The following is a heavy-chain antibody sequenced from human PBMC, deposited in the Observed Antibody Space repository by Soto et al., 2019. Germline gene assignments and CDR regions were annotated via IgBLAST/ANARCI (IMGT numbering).Heavy chain of an antibody. J-gene: IGHJ3*02. Sequence: SQTLSLTCAISGDSVSSNSAAWNWIRQSPSRGLEWLGRTYYRSKWYNDYAVSVKSRITINPDTSKNQFSLQLNSVTPEDTAVYYCEREENYESGGYRPFDIWGKGTMFTVS. V-gene: IGHV6-1*01. D-gene: IGHD3-22*01. CDR2: TYYRSKWYN. CDR3: EREENYESGGYRPFDI. CDR1: GDSVSSNSAA.